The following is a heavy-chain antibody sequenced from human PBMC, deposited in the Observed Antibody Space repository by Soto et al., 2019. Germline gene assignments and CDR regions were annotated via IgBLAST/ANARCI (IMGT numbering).Heavy chain of an antibody. CDR2: LYYTGST. CDR3: ARVVTRTASTENYLSYFGLAV. Sequence: PSETLSLTCSVYVVSISSGDYYWSWIRQPPWKALEWIGYLYYTGSTYYNPSLESRLTISIDASQNQFSLKLSSVTAEDTAVYYCARVVTRTASTENYLSYFGLAVGAQGTTVPSP. CDR1: VVSISSGDYY. V-gene: IGHV4-30-4*01. J-gene: IGHJ6*02. D-gene: IGHD1-7*01.